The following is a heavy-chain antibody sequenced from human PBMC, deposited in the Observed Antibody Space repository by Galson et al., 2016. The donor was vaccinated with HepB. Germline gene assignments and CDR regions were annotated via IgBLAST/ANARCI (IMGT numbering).Heavy chain of an antibody. CDR1: GFIFSSYG. V-gene: IGHV3-33*01. CDR3: ARDRGPFDAFDI. J-gene: IGHJ3*02. D-gene: IGHD3-10*01. CDR2: IWFDGSDK. Sequence: SLRLSCAASGFIFSSYGMHWVRQAPGKGLEWVAVIWFDGSDKYYADSVKGRFTISRDNSKNTVYLQMNSLRAEDTAVYYCARDRGPFDAFDIWGRGTMVTVSS.